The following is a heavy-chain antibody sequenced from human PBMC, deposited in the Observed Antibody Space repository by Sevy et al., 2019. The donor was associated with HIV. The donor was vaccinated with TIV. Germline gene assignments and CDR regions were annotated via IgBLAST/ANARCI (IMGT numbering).Heavy chain of an antibody. J-gene: IGHJ6*03. CDR2: IYTSGST. CDR1: GGSISSYY. Sequence: SETLSLTCTVSGGSISSYYWSWIRQPAGKGLEWIGRIYTSGSTNYNPSLKSRVTMSVDTSKNQFSLKLSSVTAADTAVYYCARAQYSSGWYSVHYYYYMDVWGKGTTVTVSS. V-gene: IGHV4-4*07. D-gene: IGHD6-19*01. CDR3: ARAQYSSGWYSVHYYYYMDV.